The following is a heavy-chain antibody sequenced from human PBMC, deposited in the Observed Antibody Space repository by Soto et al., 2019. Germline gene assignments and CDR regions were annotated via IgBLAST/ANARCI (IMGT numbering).Heavy chain of an antibody. CDR1: VFTFDDYA. J-gene: IGHJ4*02. Sequence: SLLLACAASVFTFDDYAMHWVRQAPGKGLDWVSGISWNSGSIGYADSVKGRFTISIDNAKNSLYLQMNGLRAEDTALYYCAKDSLDRIAAELDYWGQGTLVTVSS. V-gene: IGHV3-9*01. CDR3: AKDSLDRIAAELDY. D-gene: IGHD6-13*01. CDR2: ISWNSGSI.